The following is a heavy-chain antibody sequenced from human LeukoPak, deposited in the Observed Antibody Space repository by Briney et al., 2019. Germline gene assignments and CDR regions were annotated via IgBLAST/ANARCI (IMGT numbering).Heavy chain of an antibody. J-gene: IGHJ4*02. CDR2: IYCSRTT. CDR3: ARGVYRAAAHYGY. V-gene: IGHV4-59*01. Sequence: SSETLSLTCTVSGVSISSYYWSWIRQPPGKGREWIEYIYCSRTTTYNPSLKSRVTISVDTSKTQFSLKMSSVTAADTAVYYCARGVYRAAAHYGYWGQGTLVTVSS. CDR1: GVSISSYY. D-gene: IGHD6-13*01.